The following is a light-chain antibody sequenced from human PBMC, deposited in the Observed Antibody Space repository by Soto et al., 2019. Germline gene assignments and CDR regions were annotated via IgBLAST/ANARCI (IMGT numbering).Light chain of an antibody. CDR2: RNN. CDR3: AAWDDRLSGPVV. V-gene: IGLV1-47*01. CDR1: SSNIGSKY. Sequence: QSVLTQPPSASGTPGQRVTISCSGSSSNIGSKYVYWYQQLPGTAPKLLIYRNNQRPSGVPDRFSGSKSGTSASLAISGLRSEDEADSYCAAWDDRLSGPVVFGVGTKVTVL. J-gene: IGLJ2*01.